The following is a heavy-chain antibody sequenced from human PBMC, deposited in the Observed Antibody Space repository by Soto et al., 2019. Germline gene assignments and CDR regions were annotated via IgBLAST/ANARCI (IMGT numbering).Heavy chain of an antibody. CDR3: ARGAGRFFGLDAFDI. CDR1: GYTLTSYH. D-gene: IGHD3-3*01. Sequence: ASVKVSCKASGYTLTSYHMHWVRQAPGQGLEWMGIINPSGGSTTYAQKFQGRVTMTRDTSTSTVYMELSSLRSEDTAVYYCARGAGRFFGLDAFDIWGQGTMVTVS. CDR2: INPSGGST. J-gene: IGHJ3*02. V-gene: IGHV1-46*01.